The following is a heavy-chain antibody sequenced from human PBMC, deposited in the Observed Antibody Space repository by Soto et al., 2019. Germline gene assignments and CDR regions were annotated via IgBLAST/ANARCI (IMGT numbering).Heavy chain of an antibody. J-gene: IGHJ6*02. V-gene: IGHV3-30*03. CDR3: AGEPRYYSGLDV. Sequence: GGSLRLSCAASGFTFTSYGLHWVRQAPGKGLEWVAGISYDGSKKYFADSVKGRFTISRDNPRSTLFLDMNSLRGEDTAIYYCAGEPRYYSGLDVWGQGTTVTVSS. D-gene: IGHD4-17*01. CDR2: ISYDGSKK. CDR1: GFTFTSYG.